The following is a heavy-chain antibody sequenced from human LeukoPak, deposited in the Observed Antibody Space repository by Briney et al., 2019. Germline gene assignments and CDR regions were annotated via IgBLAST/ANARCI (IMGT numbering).Heavy chain of an antibody. CDR1: SASISSSY. V-gene: IGHV4-59*03. CDR2: IYNRDT. J-gene: IGHJ5*02. D-gene: IGHD2-8*01. Sequence: ASETLSLTCSVSSASISSSYWSWLRQPPGKGLEWIAHIYNRDTNYNPSLQSRVTISLDTSKNQFSLKLTSVTAAGTAVYYCAKNGRTWPSWGRGTLVTVSS. CDR3: AKNGRTWPS.